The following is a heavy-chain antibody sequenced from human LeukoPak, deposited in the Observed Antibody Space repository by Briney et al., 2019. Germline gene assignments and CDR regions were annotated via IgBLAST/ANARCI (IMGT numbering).Heavy chain of an antibody. D-gene: IGHD6-19*01. CDR3: ARDRRDSSGWSAFDY. CDR1: GYTFTSYY. J-gene: IGHJ4*02. Sequence: ASVKVSCKASGYTFTSYYMHWVRQAPGQGLEWMGIINPSGGSTSYAQKFQGRVTMTRDTSTSTVYMELSRLRSEDTAVYYCARDRRDSSGWSAFDYWGQGTLVTVSS. CDR2: INPSGGST. V-gene: IGHV1-46*01.